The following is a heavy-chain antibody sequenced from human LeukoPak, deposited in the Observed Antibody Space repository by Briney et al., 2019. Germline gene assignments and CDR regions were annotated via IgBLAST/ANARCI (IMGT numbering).Heavy chain of an antibody. V-gene: IGHV3-7*02. CDR3: ARFGYSGWNLEN. J-gene: IGHJ4*02. D-gene: IGHD5-12*01. CDR1: GFSFRDFW. Sequence: PGGSLRLSCAASGFSFRDFWMTWVRQAPGKGLEWVANINQGRGVRYYVDSVKSRFTNNRDDTESSLYVQMNSLRDEDTAGYYCARFGYSGWNLENWGQGTLVTVSS. CDR2: INQGRGVR.